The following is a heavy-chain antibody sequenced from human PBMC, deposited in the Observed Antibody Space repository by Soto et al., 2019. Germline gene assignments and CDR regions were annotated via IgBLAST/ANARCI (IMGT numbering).Heavy chain of an antibody. Sequence: QVQLVQSGAEVKKPGASVKVSCKASGYTFTTYSIHWVRQAPGQSLEWMGWINAGSGNTKYSQKFQGRVTITKDASATTFYMDLSSLGSEYTAVYYCAGVPPCGNSGSYYIQHFNSWGQGTLVTVSS. V-gene: IGHV1-3*01. CDR2: INAGSGNT. D-gene: IGHD3-10*01. J-gene: IGHJ4*02. CDR3: AGVPPCGNSGSYYIQHFNS. CDR1: GYTFTTYS.